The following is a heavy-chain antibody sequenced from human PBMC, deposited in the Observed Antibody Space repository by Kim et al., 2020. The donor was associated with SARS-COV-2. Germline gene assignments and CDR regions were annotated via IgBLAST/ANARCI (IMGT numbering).Heavy chain of an antibody. D-gene: IGHD5-12*01. Sequence: SYAGSVEGRFTISRDNAKKTLHLQMNSLRAEDTAVYYCARVDGYGRIDFWGQGTLVTVSS. V-gene: IGHV3-74*01. J-gene: IGHJ4*02. CDR3: ARVDGYGRIDF.